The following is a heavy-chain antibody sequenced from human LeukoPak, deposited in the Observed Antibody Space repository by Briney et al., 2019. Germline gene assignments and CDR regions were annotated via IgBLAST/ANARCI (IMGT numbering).Heavy chain of an antibody. CDR3: ARQRTFYYYMDV. CDR1: GYTFTGYY. Sequence: ASVKVSCKASGYTFTGYYMHWARQAPGQGLEWMGWINPNSGGTNYAQKFQGRVTMTRDTSISTAYMELSRLRSDDTAVYYCARQRTFYYYMDVWGKGTTVTVSS. J-gene: IGHJ6*03. D-gene: IGHD6-25*01. V-gene: IGHV1-2*02. CDR2: INPNSGGT.